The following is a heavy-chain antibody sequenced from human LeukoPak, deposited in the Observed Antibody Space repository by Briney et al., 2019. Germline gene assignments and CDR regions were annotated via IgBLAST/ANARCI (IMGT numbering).Heavy chain of an antibody. J-gene: IGHJ6*02. V-gene: IGHV3-23*01. CDR1: GFTFSSYA. Sequence: GGSLRLSCAASGFTFSSYAMNWVRQAPGKGLEWVSAISGSGGSTYYADSVKGRFTISRDNSKNTLYLQTNSLRAEDTAVYYCAKFKVVVAATPGYYGMDVWGQGTTVTVSS. D-gene: IGHD2-15*01. CDR3: AKFKVVVAATPGYYGMDV. CDR2: ISGSGGST.